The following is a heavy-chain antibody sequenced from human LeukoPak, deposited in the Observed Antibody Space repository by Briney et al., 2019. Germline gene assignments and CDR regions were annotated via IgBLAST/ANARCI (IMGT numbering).Heavy chain of an antibody. D-gene: IGHD2-21*02. J-gene: IGHJ4*02. Sequence: ASVKVSCKASGYTFTGYYVHWVRQAPGQGLEWMGRINPNSGDTNYAQKFQGRVTMTRDTSISTAYMELNRLRSDDTAVYYCARDYCGGDCFPDYWGQGTLVTVSS. CDR2: INPNSGDT. V-gene: IGHV1-2*06. CDR3: ARDYCGGDCFPDY. CDR1: GYTFTGYY.